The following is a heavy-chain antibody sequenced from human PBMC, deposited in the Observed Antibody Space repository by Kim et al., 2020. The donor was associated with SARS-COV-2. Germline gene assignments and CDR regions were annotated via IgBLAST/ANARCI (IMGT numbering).Heavy chain of an antibody. CDR1: GFLFDVYA. CDR2: MSSRSGTT. CDR3: ARGPPCSSVYCFVLVVLDY. Sequence: GGSLRLSCVGSGFLFDVYAMTWVRQAPGKGLEWVSSMSSRSGTTYYADSVRGRFTVSRDNPKKILYLDMTNIRADDTARYYCARGPPCSSVYCFVLVVLDYWGQGPPVT. J-gene: IGHJ4*02. V-gene: IGHV3-23*01. D-gene: IGHD2-15*01.